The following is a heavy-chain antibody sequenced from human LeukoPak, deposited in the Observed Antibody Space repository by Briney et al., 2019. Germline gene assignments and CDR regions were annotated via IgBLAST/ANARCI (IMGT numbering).Heavy chain of an antibody. D-gene: IGHD3-22*01. V-gene: IGHV3-21*01. CDR3: ARDSVVVVITDAFDI. Sequence: GGSLRLSCAASGFTFSSYSMNWVRQAPGKGLEWVSSISSSSSYIYYADSVKGRFTISRDNAKNSLYLQMNSLRAEDTAVYYCARDSVVVVITDAFDIWGQGTMVTVSS. J-gene: IGHJ3*02. CDR2: ISSSSSYI. CDR1: GFTFSSYS.